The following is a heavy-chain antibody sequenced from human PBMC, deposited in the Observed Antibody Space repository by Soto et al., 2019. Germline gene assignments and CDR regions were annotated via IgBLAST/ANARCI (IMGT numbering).Heavy chain of an antibody. CDR3: ARGRYSSGWNYANDYYYYMDV. CDR2: INWNGGST. CDR1: GFTFDDYG. V-gene: IGHV3-20*01. Sequence: GGSLRLSCAASGFTFDDYGMSWVRQAPGKGLEWVSGINWNGGSTGYADSVKGRFTISRDNAKNSLYLQMNSLRAEDTALYHCARGRYSSGWNYANDYYYYMDVWGKGTTVTVSS. J-gene: IGHJ6*03. D-gene: IGHD6-19*01.